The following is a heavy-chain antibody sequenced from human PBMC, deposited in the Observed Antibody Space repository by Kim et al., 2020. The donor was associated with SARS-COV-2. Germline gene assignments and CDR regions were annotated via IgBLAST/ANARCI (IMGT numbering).Heavy chain of an antibody. Sequence: YADPVTGRFTLDRDKSKNTRYLQMNSLRAEDTAVYYCARDYDSSGYYLDYWGQGTLVTVSS. J-gene: IGHJ4*02. D-gene: IGHD3-22*01. CDR3: ARDYDSSGYYLDY. V-gene: IGHV3-30*01.